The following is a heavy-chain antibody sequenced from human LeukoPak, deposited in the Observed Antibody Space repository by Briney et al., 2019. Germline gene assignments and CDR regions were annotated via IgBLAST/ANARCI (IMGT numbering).Heavy chain of an antibody. V-gene: IGHV3-23*01. CDR1: GFTFNNYA. CDR3: AKTYYDILTGAFDI. D-gene: IGHD3-9*01. CDR2: ISGSGGST. Sequence: TGGSLRLSCAASGFTFNNYAMSWVRQAPGKGLEWVSAISGSGGSTYYADSVKGRFTISRDNSKNTLYLQMNSLRAEDTAVYYCAKTYYDILTGAFDIWGQGTMVTVSS. J-gene: IGHJ3*02.